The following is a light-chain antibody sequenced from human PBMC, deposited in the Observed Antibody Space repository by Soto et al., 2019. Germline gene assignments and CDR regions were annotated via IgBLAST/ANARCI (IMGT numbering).Light chain of an antibody. CDR1: QSIYNNY. J-gene: IGKJ1*01. Sequence: EIVLTQSPGTLSLSPGERVTLSCRAGQSIYNNYLAWYQQKPGQAPRLLMYGASTRITGIPDRFSGSGSGTDFTLTINRLEPEDFAVYYCHHYVNSPRTFGQGTKVEI. V-gene: IGKV3-20*01. CDR2: GAS. CDR3: HHYVNSPRT.